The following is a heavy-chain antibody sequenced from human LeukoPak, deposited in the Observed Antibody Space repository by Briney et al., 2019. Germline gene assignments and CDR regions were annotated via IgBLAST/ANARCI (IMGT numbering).Heavy chain of an antibody. Sequence: PGGSLRLSCATSGFTFDNFAMTWVRQAPGKGLERVSEITGSGGSTYYADSVKGRFTISRDNSKNTLYLQMNSLRAEDTAIYYCARELFDFDYWGQGTLVTVSS. J-gene: IGHJ4*02. CDR2: ITGSGGST. CDR1: GFTFDNFA. D-gene: IGHD3-10*01. V-gene: IGHV3-23*01. CDR3: ARELFDFDY.